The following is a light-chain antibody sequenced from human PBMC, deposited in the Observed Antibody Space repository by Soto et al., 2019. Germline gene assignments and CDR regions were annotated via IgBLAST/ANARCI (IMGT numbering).Light chain of an antibody. CDR2: AAS. CDR3: QQYNNWFITVSSIITGLRT. J-gene: IGKJ1*01. CDR1: QGISNY. Sequence: DIQMTQSPSSLSASVGDRVTITCRAGQGISNYLAWYQQKPGKVPKLLIYAASTLQSGVPSRFSGSGSGTDFTLTISSLQSEDFAVYYCQQYNNWFITVSSIITGLRTFGQGTKVDIK. V-gene: IGKV1-27*01.